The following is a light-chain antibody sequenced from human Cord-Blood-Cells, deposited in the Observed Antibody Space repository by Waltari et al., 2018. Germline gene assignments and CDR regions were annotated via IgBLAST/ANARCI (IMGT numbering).Light chain of an antibody. CDR2: DAS. CDR1: QRVSSY. J-gene: IGKJ4*01. CDR3: QQRSNWPLT. V-gene: IGKV3-11*01. Sequence: EIVLTHSPATLSLSPGDRATLSCRASQRVSSYLAWYQQKPGQAPRLLIYDASNRATGIPARFSGSGSGTDFTLTISSLEPEDFAVYYCQQRSNWPLTFGGGTKVDIK.